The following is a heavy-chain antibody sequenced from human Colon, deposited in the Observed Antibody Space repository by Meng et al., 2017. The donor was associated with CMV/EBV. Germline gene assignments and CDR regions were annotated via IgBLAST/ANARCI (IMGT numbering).Heavy chain of an antibody. D-gene: IGHD6-6*01. CDR2: VSTNSGGA. Sequence: CKTSGYRFSGHYIRWVRQAPGQGLEWVGWVSTNSGGANYAQSFQGRVTMTRDTASNTAYMELSSLRFDDTAIYFCARDSTAALHYLDYWGQGTLVTVSS. V-gene: IGHV1-2*02. CDR3: ARDSTAALHYLDY. J-gene: IGHJ4*02. CDR1: GYRFSGHY.